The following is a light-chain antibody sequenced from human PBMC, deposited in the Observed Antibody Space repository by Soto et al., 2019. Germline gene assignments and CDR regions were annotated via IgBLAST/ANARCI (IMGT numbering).Light chain of an antibody. J-gene: IGKJ3*01. Sequence: DIKLTQSASFLSPKIGESVTITCRASQVISTSLAWYQVQPGKAPKLLIYAASSLQSGVPSRFSGSASGTDSTLTISSLQPEDFATYYCQQSYSTPLFGPGTNVDI. CDR3: QQSYSTPL. CDR1: QVISTS. V-gene: IGKV1-39*01. CDR2: AAS.